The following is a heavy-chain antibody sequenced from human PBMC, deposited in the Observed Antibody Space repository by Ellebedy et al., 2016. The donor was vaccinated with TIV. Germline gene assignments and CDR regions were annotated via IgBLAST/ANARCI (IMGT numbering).Heavy chain of an antibody. CDR1: GDSVSANSAA. V-gene: IGHV6-1*01. Sequence: SETLSLTCAISGDSVSANSAARNWIRQSPSRGLEWLGRTYYRSKWYNDYAVSVKSRITINPDTSKNQFSLQLNSVTPEDTAVYYCARCNYYDSSGYDYWGQGTLVTVSS. J-gene: IGHJ4*02. CDR2: TYYRSKWYN. D-gene: IGHD3-22*01. CDR3: ARCNYYDSSGYDY.